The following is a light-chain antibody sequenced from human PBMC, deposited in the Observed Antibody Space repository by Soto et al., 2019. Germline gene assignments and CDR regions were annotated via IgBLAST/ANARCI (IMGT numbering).Light chain of an antibody. CDR2: KAS. CDR1: QTISSG. V-gene: IGKV1-5*03. CDR3: QQYNSYSGT. J-gene: IGKJ1*01. Sequence: DIQMTQSPSTLSGSVGDRVTITCRASQTISSGLAWYPQKPGKAPKLLISKASSLESGVPSRFSGSGSGTEFTLTISRLQPGDFATYYCQQYNSYSGTFGQGTKVDIK.